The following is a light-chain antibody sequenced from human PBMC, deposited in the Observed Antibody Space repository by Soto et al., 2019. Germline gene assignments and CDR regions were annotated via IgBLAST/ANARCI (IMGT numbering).Light chain of an antibody. CDR1: QSVGSY. CDR2: GAS. Sequence: IVFTQSPGTLSLSPGERATLPCRASQSVGSYLAWYQQRPGQAPRLLISGASTRATGIPDRFSGSGSGTDFTLTISRLEPEDFAVYYCQQYGSSPYTFGQGTKVDIK. J-gene: IGKJ2*01. V-gene: IGKV3-20*01. CDR3: QQYGSSPYT.